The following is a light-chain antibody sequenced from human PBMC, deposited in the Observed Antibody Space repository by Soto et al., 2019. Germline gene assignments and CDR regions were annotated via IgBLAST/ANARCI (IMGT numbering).Light chain of an antibody. V-gene: IGKV1-9*01. CDR3: QQYNSYSRT. CDR1: QGINSY. J-gene: IGKJ1*01. CDR2: AAS. Sequence: DIQMTQSPSSLSASVGDRVIITCRASQGINSYLAWYQQKPGKAPKLLIYAASTLQSGVPSRFSGSGSGTDFTLTISSLQPDDFATYYCQQYNSYSRTFGQGTKVDI.